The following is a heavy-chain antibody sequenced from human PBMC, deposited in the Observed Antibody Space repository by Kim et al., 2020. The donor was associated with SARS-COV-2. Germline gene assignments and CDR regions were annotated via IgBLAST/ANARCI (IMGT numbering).Heavy chain of an antibody. D-gene: IGHD2-8*01. J-gene: IGHJ4*02. Sequence: YYNPSLKSRVTISVDTSKNQYSLKRSSVTAAETAVYYCARTKGLNYPDYWGQGTLVTVSS. V-gene: IGHV4-31*02. CDR3: ARTKGLNYPDY.